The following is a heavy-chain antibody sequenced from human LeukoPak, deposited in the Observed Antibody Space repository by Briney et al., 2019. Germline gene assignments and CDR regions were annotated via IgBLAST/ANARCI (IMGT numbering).Heavy chain of an antibody. Sequence: SVKVSCKASGGTFSSYAISWVRQAPGQGLEWMGGIIPIFGTANYAQKFQGRVTITADKSTSTAYMELSSLRSEDTAVYYCARGPRGGSSAIVTWFDPWGQGTLVTVSS. CDR3: ARGPRGGSSAIVTWFDP. CDR2: IIPIFGTA. V-gene: IGHV1-69*06. D-gene: IGHD2-15*01. CDR1: GGTFSSYA. J-gene: IGHJ5*02.